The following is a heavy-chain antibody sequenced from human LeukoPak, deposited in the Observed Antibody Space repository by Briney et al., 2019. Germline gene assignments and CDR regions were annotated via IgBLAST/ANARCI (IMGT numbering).Heavy chain of an antibody. CDR2: IYHSGST. CDR3: ASYASRVDAFDI. Sequence: PSETLSLTCTVSGGSLSSGGYYWSWIRQPPGTGLEWIGYIYHSGSTYYNPSLKSRVTISVDRSKNQFSLKLSSVTAADTAVYYCASYASRVDAFDIWGQGTMVTVSS. J-gene: IGHJ3*02. V-gene: IGHV4-30-2*01. CDR1: GGSLSSGGYY. D-gene: IGHD6-13*01.